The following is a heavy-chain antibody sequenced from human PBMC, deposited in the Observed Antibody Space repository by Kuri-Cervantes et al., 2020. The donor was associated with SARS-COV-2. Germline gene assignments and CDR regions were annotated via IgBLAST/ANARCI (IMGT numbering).Heavy chain of an antibody. CDR1: GFTVANYY. CDR3: ARDRDSNGWLGAYDI. CDR2: LYGGDKT. J-gene: IGHJ3*02. Sequence: GESLKISCAGSGFTVANYYMSWVRQAPGKGLEWVSILYGGDKTDYADSVKGRFTISRDNSRNTLLLQMGSLRADDTAVYYCARDRDSNGWLGAYDIWGQGTMVTVSS. D-gene: IGHD6-19*01. V-gene: IGHV3-53*01.